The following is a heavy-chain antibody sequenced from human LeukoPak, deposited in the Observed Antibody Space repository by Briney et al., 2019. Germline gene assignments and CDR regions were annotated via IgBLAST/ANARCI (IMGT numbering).Heavy chain of an antibody. CDR3: ARGGGAFCGTDCYRNFDS. J-gene: IGHJ4*02. CDR2: LYRGGNT. CDR1: GFTVRSNY. Sequence: GSLRLSCAASGFTVRSNYMSWVRQAPGKGLEWVSVLYRGGNTYYADSVKGRFTISRDNSENTLSLQMNSLGVGDTAVYYCARGGGAFCGTDCYRNFDSWGQGTPVTVSS. V-gene: IGHV3-66*01. D-gene: IGHD2-21*02.